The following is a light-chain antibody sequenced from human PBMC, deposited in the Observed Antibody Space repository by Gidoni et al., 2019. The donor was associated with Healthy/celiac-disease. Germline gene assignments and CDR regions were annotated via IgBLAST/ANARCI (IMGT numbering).Light chain of an antibody. CDR1: SGSIASNY. CDR2: EDN. CDR3: QSYDSSNPWV. Sequence: NFMLTQPHPVSESPGKTVTISCTGSSGSIASNYVQWYQQRPGSAPTTVIYEDNQRPSGVPDRFSGSIDSSSNSASLTISGLKTEDEADYYCQSYDSSNPWVFGGGTKLTVL. J-gene: IGLJ3*02. V-gene: IGLV6-57*02.